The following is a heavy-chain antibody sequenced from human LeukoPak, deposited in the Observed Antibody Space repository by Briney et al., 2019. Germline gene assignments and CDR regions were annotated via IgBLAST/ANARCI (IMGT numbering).Heavy chain of an antibody. CDR3: AKGGSGWYLYYFDY. D-gene: IGHD6-19*01. J-gene: IGHJ4*02. Sequence: PGGSLRLSCAASGFTFSSYAMSWVRQAPGKGLEWVSGISGSGSITYYADSVKGRFTISRDNSKNTLYLQMNSLRAEDTAVYYCAKGGSGWYLYYFDYWGQGTLVTVSS. V-gene: IGHV3-23*01. CDR1: GFTFSSYA. CDR2: ISGSGSIT.